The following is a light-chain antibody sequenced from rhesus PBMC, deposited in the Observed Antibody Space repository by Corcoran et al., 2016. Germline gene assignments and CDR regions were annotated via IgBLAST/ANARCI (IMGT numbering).Light chain of an antibody. V-gene: IGKV1-44*02. CDR1: QTISSY. CDR3: QQHNSHPWT. Sequence: DIQMTQSPSSLSASVGDRVTITCRARQTISSYLAWYQQKPGKVPKVLIYDASSLESGGPSRVSGSGSGTAFTLTISRLQPEDFAPYYCQQHNSHPWTFGQGTKVEIK. J-gene: IGKJ1*01. CDR2: DAS.